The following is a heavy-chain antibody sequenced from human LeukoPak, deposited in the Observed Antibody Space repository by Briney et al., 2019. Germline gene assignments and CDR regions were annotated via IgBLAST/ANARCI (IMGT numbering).Heavy chain of an antibody. CDR1: GLTISDYY. Sequence: GGSLRLSCAASGLTISDYYMSWIRQAPGKGLEWVSYISSSGSTIYYADSVKGRFTISRDNAKYSLYLQMNSLRAEDTAVYYCARGIGDGDFLDAFDIWGQGTMVTVSS. J-gene: IGHJ3*02. CDR3: ARGIGDGDFLDAFDI. D-gene: IGHD4-17*01. CDR2: ISSSGSTI. V-gene: IGHV3-11*01.